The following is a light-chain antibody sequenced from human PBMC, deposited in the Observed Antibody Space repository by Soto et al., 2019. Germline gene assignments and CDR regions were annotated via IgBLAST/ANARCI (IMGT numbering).Light chain of an antibody. J-gene: IGKJ4*01. Sequence: ASQMTQSPSSLSASVGDRVTITCRASQGIRNDLGWYQQKPGKPPKVLIYGASNLQSGVPSRFSGSGSGTDFTLTISCLQSEDFATYYCQQYYSYPLNFGGGTKVDIK. V-gene: IGKV1-6*01. CDR2: GAS. CDR1: QGIRND. CDR3: QQYYSYPLN.